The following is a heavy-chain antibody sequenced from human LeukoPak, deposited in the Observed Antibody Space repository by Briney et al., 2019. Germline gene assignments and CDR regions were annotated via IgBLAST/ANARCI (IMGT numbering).Heavy chain of an antibody. J-gene: IGHJ6*03. Sequence: GGSLRLSCAASGFTFSSYAMSWVRQAPGKGLEWVSAISGSGGSTYYADSVKGRFTISRDNSKNTLYLQMNSLRAEDTAVYYCARAGDGSGSYYNPTHYYYMDVWGKGTTVTISS. CDR3: ARAGDGSGSYYNPTHYYYMDV. CDR2: ISGSGGST. V-gene: IGHV3-23*01. CDR1: GFTFSSYA. D-gene: IGHD3-10*01.